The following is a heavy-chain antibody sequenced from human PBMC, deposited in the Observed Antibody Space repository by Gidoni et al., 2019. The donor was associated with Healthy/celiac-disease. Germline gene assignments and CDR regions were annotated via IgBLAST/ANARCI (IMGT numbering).Heavy chain of an antibody. CDR1: GFTFSSYA. CDR2: ISGSGGST. J-gene: IGHJ4*02. Sequence: EVQLVESVGGLVQPGGSLRLSCAASGFTFSSYAMSWVRQAPGKGLEWVSAISGSGGSTYYADSVNCRFTISRDNSKNTLYLQMNSLRAEDTAVYYCAKFWGLGELSAYFDYWGQGTLVTVSS. V-gene: IGHV3-23*04. D-gene: IGHD3-16*02. CDR3: AKFWGLGELSAYFDY.